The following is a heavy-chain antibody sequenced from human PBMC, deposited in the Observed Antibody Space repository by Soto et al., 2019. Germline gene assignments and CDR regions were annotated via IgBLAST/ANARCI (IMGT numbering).Heavy chain of an antibody. V-gene: IGHV1-18*01. D-gene: IGHD2-2*01. J-gene: IGHJ5*02. CDR1: GYTFTSYG. Sequence: ASVKVSCKASGYTFTSYGISWVRQAPGQGLEWMGWISAYNGNTNYAQKLQGRVTMTTETSTSTAYMELRSLRSDDTAVYYCARGDLGYCSSTSCYGGGWFDPWGQGTLVTVSS. CDR3: ARGDLGYCSSTSCYGGGWFDP. CDR2: ISAYNGNT.